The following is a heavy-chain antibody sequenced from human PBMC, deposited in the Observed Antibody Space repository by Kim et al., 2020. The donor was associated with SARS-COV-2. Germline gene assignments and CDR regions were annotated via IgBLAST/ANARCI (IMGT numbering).Heavy chain of an antibody. V-gene: IGHV1-69*01. Sequence: AQKFQGRVTITADESTSTAYMELSSLRSEDTAVYYCAREDYYYGSRGFDYWGQGTLVTVSS. J-gene: IGHJ4*02. D-gene: IGHD3-22*01. CDR3: AREDYYYGSRGFDY.